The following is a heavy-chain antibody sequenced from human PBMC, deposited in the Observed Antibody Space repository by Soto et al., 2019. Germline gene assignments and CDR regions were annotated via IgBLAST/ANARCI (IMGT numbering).Heavy chain of an antibody. CDR3: AKFPDLNYCGGDCYS. D-gene: IGHD2-21*02. CDR2: IIPIFGTA. CDR1: GGTFSSYA. Sequence: ASVKVSCKASGGTFSSYAISWVRQAPGQGLEWMGGIIPIFGTANYAQKFQGRVTITADESTSTAYMELSSLRSEDTAVYYCAKFPDLNYCGGDCYSWGQGTMVTVSS. V-gene: IGHV1-69*13. J-gene: IGHJ3*01.